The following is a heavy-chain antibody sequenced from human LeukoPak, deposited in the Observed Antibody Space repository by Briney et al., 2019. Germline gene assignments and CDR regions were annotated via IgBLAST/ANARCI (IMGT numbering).Heavy chain of an antibody. Sequence: SETLSLTCTVSGGSISSSSYYWGWIRQPPGKGLEGIGSIYYSGSTYYNPSLKSRVTISVDTSKNQFSLKLSSVTAADTAVYYCARFPSYFTMFRGVISAIDYWGQGTLVTVSS. CDR3: ARFPSYFTMFRGVISAIDY. V-gene: IGHV4-39*07. CDR1: GGSISSSSYY. CDR2: IYYSGST. D-gene: IGHD3-10*01. J-gene: IGHJ4*02.